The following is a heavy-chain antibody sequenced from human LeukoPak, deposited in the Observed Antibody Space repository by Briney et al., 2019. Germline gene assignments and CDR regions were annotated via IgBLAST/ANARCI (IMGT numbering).Heavy chain of an antibody. D-gene: IGHD2-15*01. V-gene: IGHV4-39*01. CDR2: IYYSGST. CDR1: GGSISSSSYY. CDR3: ARVVVVVTTWVFPYFDY. Sequence: PSETLSLTCTVSGGSISSSSYYWGWIRQPPGKGLGWIGSIYYSGSTYYNPSLKSRVTISVDTSKNQFSLKLSSVTAADTAVYYCARVVVVVTTWVFPYFDYWGQGTLVTVSS. J-gene: IGHJ4*02.